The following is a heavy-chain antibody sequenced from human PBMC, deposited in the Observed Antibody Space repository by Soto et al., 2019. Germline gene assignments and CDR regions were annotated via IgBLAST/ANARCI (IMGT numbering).Heavy chain of an antibody. CDR2: IYYSGTT. CDR1: GGSISTETYY. CDR3: ARQMTRNWCAP. V-gene: IGHV4-39*01. D-gene: IGHD2-21*02. J-gene: IGHJ5*02. Sequence: QLQLQESGPGLLKPSETLSLTCSVSGGSISTETYYWAWIRQPPGKGLEWIGSIYYSGTTYYNPSLKSRVTISVDTSTNQFSLRLSSVTAADTAVFYCARQMTRNWCAPWGQRTLVTVSS.